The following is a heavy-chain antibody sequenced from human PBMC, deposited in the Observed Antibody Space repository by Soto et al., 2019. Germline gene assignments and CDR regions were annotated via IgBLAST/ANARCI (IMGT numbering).Heavy chain of an antibody. CDR1: GYTFTSYG. D-gene: IGHD2-2*03. J-gene: IGHJ4*02. CDR2: ISAYNGNT. Sequence: ASVKVSCKASGYTFTSYGISWVRQAPGQGLEWMGWISAYNGNTNYAQKLQGRVTMTTDTSTSTAYMELRRLTSDDTAVYYCARDSVGYCSRTRCYGQGYFDYWGQGALVTVSS. CDR3: ARDSVGYCSRTRCYGQGYFDY. V-gene: IGHV1-18*01.